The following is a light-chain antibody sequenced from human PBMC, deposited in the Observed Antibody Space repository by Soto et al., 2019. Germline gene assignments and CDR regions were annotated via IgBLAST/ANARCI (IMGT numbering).Light chain of an antibody. V-gene: IGKV3-11*01. J-gene: IGKJ5*01. Sequence: EIVLTQSPATLSSSPGERATLSCRASQSVSSSLAWYQQKPGQAPRLFIYGASNRAGGIPARFSGSGSGTDFTLTISSLEPEDFAVYYCQQRSNWPVTFGQGTRLEIK. CDR3: QQRSNWPVT. CDR1: QSVSSS. CDR2: GAS.